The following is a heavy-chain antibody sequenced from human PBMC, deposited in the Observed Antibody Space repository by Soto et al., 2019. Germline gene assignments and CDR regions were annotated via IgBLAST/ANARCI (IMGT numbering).Heavy chain of an antibody. CDR3: ARSVYCSGGSCLDAFDI. D-gene: IGHD2-15*01. CDR2: ISAYNGNT. J-gene: IGHJ3*02. CDR1: GHTFTSYG. Sequence: ASVKVSCKASGHTFTSYGISWVRQAPGQGLEWMGWISAYNGNTNYAQKLQGRVTMTTDTSTSTAYMELRSLRSDDTAVYYCARSVYCSGGSCLDAFDIWGQGTMVTVSS. V-gene: IGHV1-18*01.